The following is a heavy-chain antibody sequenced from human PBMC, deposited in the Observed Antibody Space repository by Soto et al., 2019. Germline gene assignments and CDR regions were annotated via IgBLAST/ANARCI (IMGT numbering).Heavy chain of an antibody. J-gene: IGHJ4*02. CDR3: AKNWNTTFSTSTH. CDR1: GFTFTTYA. V-gene: IGHV3-23*01. D-gene: IGHD6-6*01. Sequence: EVQLLESGGGLVQPGGSLRLSCAASGFTFTTYAMSWVGQAPGKGLEWVSAISGSGGSTYYTDSVKGRFTISRDNSKNTQYLQMNRLRAEDTAVHYCAKNWNTTFSTSTHWGQGTLVTVSS. CDR2: ISGSGGST.